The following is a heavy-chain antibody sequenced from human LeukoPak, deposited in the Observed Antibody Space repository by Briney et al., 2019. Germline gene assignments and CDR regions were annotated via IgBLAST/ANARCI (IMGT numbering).Heavy chain of an antibody. CDR1: GFTFDDYG. CDR2: INWNGGST. V-gene: IGHV3-20*04. CDR3: AREMYSSGWLNAFDI. Sequence: GGSLRLSCAASGFTFDDYGMSLVRQAPGKGLEWVSGINWNGGSTGYADSVKGRFTISRDNAKNSLYLQMNSLRAEDTALYYCAREMYSSGWLNAFDIWGQGTMVTVSS. D-gene: IGHD6-19*01. J-gene: IGHJ3*02.